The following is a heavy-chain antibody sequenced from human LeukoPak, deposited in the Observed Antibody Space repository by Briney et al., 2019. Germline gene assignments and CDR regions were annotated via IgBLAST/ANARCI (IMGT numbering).Heavy chain of an antibody. V-gene: IGHV3-48*01. J-gene: IGHJ4*03. Sequence: GGSLRLSCAASGFTFIDYSMNWVRQAPGKGLEWISYISISRGNTNYADSVKDRFTISRDKTRNSLYLQINSLRVEDTAVYYCARDHRYAFDNWGHGTLVTVSS. CDR3: ARDHRYAFDN. D-gene: IGHD5-12*01. CDR1: GFTFIDYS. CDR2: ISISRGNT.